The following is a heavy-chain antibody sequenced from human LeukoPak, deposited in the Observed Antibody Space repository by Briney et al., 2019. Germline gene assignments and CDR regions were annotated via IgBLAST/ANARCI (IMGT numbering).Heavy chain of an antibody. CDR1: GGSISSGSYY. V-gene: IGHV4-61*02. Sequence: PSETLSLTCTVSGGSISSGSYYWSWIRQPAGKGLEWIGRIYTSGSTNYNPSLKSRFTISVDTSKNQFSLKLSSVTAADTAVYYCARDYRFQPGFDPWGQGTLVTVSS. CDR2: IYTSGST. CDR3: ARDYRFQPGFDP. J-gene: IGHJ5*02. D-gene: IGHD3-3*01.